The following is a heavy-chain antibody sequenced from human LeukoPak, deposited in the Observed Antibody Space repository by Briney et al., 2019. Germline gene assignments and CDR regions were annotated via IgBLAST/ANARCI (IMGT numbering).Heavy chain of an antibody. J-gene: IGHJ6*02. V-gene: IGHV4-61*01. D-gene: IGHD5-18*01. Sequence: PSGTLSLTCAVSGGSVSSGSYYWSWIRQPPGKGLEWIGYNYYSGSTNYNPSLKSRVTISVDTSKNQFSLKLSSVTAADTAVYYCARLDTAIASYYYYYGMDVWGQGTTVTVSS. CDR2: NYYSGST. CDR3: ARLDTAIASYYYYYGMDV. CDR1: GGSVSSGSYY.